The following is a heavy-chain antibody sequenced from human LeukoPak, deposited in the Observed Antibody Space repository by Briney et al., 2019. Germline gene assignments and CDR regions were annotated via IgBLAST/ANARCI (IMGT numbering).Heavy chain of an antibody. D-gene: IGHD3-3*01. J-gene: IGHJ4*02. Sequence: ASVKVSCKASGYTFTNYDINWVRQATGQGLEWMGWMAPNSGNTGYAKKFQGRVTITRNTSTNTAYMELSSLRSEDTAVYYCAKDGSNGAYYDFWSGYLWDYWGQGTLVTVSS. CDR2: MAPNSGNT. CDR1: GYTFTNYD. CDR3: AKDGSNGAYYDFWSGYLWDY. V-gene: IGHV1-8*01.